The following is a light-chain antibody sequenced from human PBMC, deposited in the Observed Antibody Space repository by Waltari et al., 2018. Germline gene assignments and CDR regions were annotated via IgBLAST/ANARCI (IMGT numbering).Light chain of an antibody. CDR2: DGS. Sequence: QSALTQPASVSGSPGQSITISCTGTSSDVGGYNYVSWYQQHPGKAPKLMIYDGSKRPSGVSNRFSGSKSGNTASLTISGLQAEDEADYYCSSYTSSSIYVVFGGGTKLTVL. V-gene: IGLV2-14*01. J-gene: IGLJ2*01. CDR1: SSDVGGYNY. CDR3: SSYTSSSIYVV.